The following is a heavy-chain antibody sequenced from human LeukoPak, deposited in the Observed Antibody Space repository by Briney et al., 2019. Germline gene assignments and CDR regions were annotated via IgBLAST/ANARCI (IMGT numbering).Heavy chain of an antibody. V-gene: IGHV4-59*01. Sequence: SETLSLTCTVSGGSIRNYYWSWIRQPPGKGLEWIGYIYYSGSTNYNPSLKSRVTISIDTSKNQLSLKLSSVTAADTAVYYCARASRWRLYYFDYWGQGTLVTVSS. CDR1: GGSIRNYY. J-gene: IGHJ4*02. CDR2: IYYSGST. CDR3: ARASRWRLYYFDY. D-gene: IGHD6-25*01.